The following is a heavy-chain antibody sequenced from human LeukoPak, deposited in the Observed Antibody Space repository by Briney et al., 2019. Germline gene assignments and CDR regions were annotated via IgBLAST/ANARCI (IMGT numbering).Heavy chain of an antibody. J-gene: IGHJ6*03. V-gene: IGHV4-39*07. CDR1: GGSISNSSYY. Sequence: KPSETLSLTCTVSGGSISNSSYYWGWIRQPPGKGLEWIGSIYYSGSTYYNPSLKSRVTISVDTSKNQFSLKLSSVTAADTAVYYCARESYGSRSYDYYYYMDVWGKGTTVTVSS. CDR3: ARESYGSRSYDYYYYMDV. D-gene: IGHD3-10*01. CDR2: IYYSGST.